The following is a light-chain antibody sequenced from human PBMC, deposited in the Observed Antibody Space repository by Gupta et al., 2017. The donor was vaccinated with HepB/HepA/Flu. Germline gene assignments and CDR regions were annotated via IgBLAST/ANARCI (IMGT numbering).Light chain of an antibody. Sequence: QSVLTQPPSVSAAPGQQVTISCFGSVSNIGNNYVSCYQQLPGTAPKLLMYENNKRPSGIPDRFSVSKSGTSATLGITGLQTGDEADYYCGTWENSLRAGVFGGGTKLTVL. V-gene: IGLV1-51*02. J-gene: IGLJ3*02. CDR3: GTWENSLRAGV. CDR2: ENN. CDR1: VSNIGNNY.